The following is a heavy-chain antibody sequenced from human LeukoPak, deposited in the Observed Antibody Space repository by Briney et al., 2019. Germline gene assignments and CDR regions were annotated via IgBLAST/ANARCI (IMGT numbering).Heavy chain of an antibody. CDR2: IYPSGST. CDR1: GGSISDYF. J-gene: IGHJ4*02. V-gene: IGHV4-4*07. Sequence: PSETLSLTCTVSGGSISDYFWTWIRQPAGKGLEWIGRIYPSGSTNYNPSLRSRVTILVDKSKNQFSLKLNSVTAADTAVFYCARGAYCGSASCYVTDWGKGTLVTVSS. CDR3: ARGAYCGSASCYVTD. D-gene: IGHD2-2*01.